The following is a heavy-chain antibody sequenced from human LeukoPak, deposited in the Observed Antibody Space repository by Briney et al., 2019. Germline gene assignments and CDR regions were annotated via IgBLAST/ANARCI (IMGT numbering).Heavy chain of an antibody. J-gene: IGHJ3*02. V-gene: IGHV4-59*12. D-gene: IGHD1-26*01. CDR3: TRVKEQWELLLRGGAFDI. Sequence: SETLSLTCTVSGGSISSYYWSWIRQPPGKGLEWIGYIYYSGSTNYNPSLKSRVTISVDTSKNQFSLKLSSVTAEDTAVYYCTRVKEQWELLLRGGAFDIWGQGTMVTVSS. CDR2: IYYSGST. CDR1: GGSISSYY.